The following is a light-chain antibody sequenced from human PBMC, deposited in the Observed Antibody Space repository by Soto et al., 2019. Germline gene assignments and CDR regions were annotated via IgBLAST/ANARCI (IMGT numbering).Light chain of an antibody. CDR3: QQRSNFLT. CDR2: DAS. J-gene: IGKJ4*01. V-gene: IGKV3-11*01. Sequence: EIVLTQSPATMSLSPCDRATLSCRASQSVSSYLAWYQQKPGQAPRLLIYDASNRATGIPARFSGSGSGTDFTLTISSLEPEDFAVYYCQQRSNFLTFGGGTKVDIK. CDR1: QSVSSY.